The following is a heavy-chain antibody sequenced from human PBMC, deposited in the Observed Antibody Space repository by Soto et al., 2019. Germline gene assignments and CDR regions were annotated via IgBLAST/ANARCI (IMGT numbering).Heavy chain of an antibody. V-gene: IGHV1-8*01. CDR2: MTPNSGDT. Sequence: QVQLVQSGAEVKKPGASVKVSCKASGYTFTSYGINWVRQAAGQGLEWMGSMTPNSGDTGYAQKFQGIVTMTRNTSITTAYMELSSLRSDDTAVYYCARGRSGSYAFWFAPWGQGTLVTVSS. CDR1: GYTFTSYG. J-gene: IGHJ5*02. CDR3: ARGRSGSYAFWFAP. D-gene: IGHD3-16*01.